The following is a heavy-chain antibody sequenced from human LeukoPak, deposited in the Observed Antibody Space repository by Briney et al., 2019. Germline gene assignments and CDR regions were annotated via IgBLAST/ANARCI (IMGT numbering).Heavy chain of an antibody. V-gene: IGHV3-9*01. CDR2: ISWNSGSI. CDR3: AKDLTPYCSSTSCLRMPGD. Sequence: GRSLRLSCAASGFTFDDYAMHWVRQAPGKGLEWVSGISWNSGSIGYADSVKGRFTISRDNAKNSLYLQMNSLRAEDTALYYCAKDLTPYCSSTSCLRMPGDLGQGTLVTVSS. J-gene: IGHJ4*02. D-gene: IGHD2-2*01. CDR1: GFTFDDYA.